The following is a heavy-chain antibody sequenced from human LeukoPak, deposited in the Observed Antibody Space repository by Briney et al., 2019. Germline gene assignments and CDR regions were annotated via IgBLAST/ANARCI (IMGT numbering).Heavy chain of an antibody. Sequence: GESLKISCKGSGYSFTSYWIGWVRQMPGKGLEWMGIIYPGDSDTRYSPSFQGQVTISADKSISTAYLQWSSLKASDTAMYYCARHVTGSSGYYRPNAFDYWGQGTLVTVSS. D-gene: IGHD3-22*01. J-gene: IGHJ4*02. V-gene: IGHV5-51*01. CDR2: IYPGDSDT. CDR1: GYSFTSYW. CDR3: ARHVTGSSGYYRPNAFDY.